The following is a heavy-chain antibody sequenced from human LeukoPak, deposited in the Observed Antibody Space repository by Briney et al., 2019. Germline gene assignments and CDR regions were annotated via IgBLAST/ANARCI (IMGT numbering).Heavy chain of an antibody. Sequence: SETLSLTCTVSGGSISSSSYYWGWIRQPPGKGLEWIGSIYYSGSTYYNPSLKSRVTISVDTSKNPFSLKLSSVTAADTAVYYCARQTAYYYDSSGYLYYFDYWGQGTLVTVSS. CDR1: GGSISSSSYY. CDR3: ARQTAYYYDSSGYLYYFDY. D-gene: IGHD3-22*01. J-gene: IGHJ4*02. V-gene: IGHV4-39*01. CDR2: IYYSGST.